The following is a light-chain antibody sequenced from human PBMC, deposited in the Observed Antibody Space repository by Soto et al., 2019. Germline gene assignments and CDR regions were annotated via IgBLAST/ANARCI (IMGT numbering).Light chain of an antibody. CDR1: QGINTF. Sequence: IHFTQSPSSKCASVVDRDTISCRASQGINTFLAWYQQKAGKAPKLLIYAASTLQSGVPSRFSGSGSGTDFTLTISSLQSEDFATYYCQQLNSYPITFGQGTRLEIK. V-gene: IGKV1-9*01. CDR3: QQLNSYPIT. CDR2: AAS. J-gene: IGKJ5*01.